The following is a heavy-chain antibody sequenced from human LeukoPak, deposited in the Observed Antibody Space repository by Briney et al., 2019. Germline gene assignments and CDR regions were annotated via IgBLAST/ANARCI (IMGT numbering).Heavy chain of an antibody. J-gene: IGHJ6*03. CDR1: GYTFTGYY. CDR2: INPNSGGT. V-gene: IGHV1-2*02. CDR3: ARDPYVLTTVTTGGYYYMDV. D-gene: IGHD4-17*01. Sequence: ASVKVSCKASGYTFTGYYMHWVRQAPGQGLEWMGWINPNSGGTNYAQKFQGRVTMTRDTSISTAYMELSRLRSDDTAVYYCARDPYVLTTVTTGGYYYMDVWGKGPRSPSP.